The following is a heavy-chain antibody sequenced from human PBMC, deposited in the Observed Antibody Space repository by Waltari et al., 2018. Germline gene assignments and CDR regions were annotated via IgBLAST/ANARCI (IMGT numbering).Heavy chain of an antibody. CDR2: VYRSGST. CDR1: GVSITYAGHY. V-gene: IGHV4-30-4*08. J-gene: IGHJ6*02. D-gene: IGHD3-3*01. CDR3: ARSRSAYYYYGMDV. Sequence: QVQLQESGPGLVKPSQTLSLTCTVSGVSITYAGHYWTWIRQRPGQGLEWIGYVYRSGSTYYNPSLKSRVTISLDTSRNHFSLTLTSVTAADTALYYCARSRSAYYYYGMDVWGQGTTVTVSS.